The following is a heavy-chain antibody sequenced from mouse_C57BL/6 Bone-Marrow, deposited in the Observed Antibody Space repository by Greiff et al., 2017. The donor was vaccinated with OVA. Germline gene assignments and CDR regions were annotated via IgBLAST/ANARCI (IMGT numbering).Heavy chain of an antibody. D-gene: IGHD3-3*01. Sequence: VHLVESGPGLVKPGASVKLSCKASGYTFTSYDINWVKQRPGQGLEWIGWIYPRDGSTKYNEKFKGKATLTVDTSSSTAYMELHSLTSEDSAVYFCARGGWDAYWGQGTLVTVSA. CDR3: ARGGWDAY. V-gene: IGHV1-85*01. J-gene: IGHJ3*01. CDR1: GYTFTSYD. CDR2: IYPRDGST.